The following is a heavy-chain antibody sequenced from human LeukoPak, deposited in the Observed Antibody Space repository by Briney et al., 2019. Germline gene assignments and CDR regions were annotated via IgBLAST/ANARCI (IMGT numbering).Heavy chain of an antibody. Sequence: ASVKVSCKASGYTFTGYYMHWVRQAPGQGLEWMGWINPNSGGTNYAQKFQGRVTMTRDTSTSTVYMELSSLRSEDTAVYYCARDQKPGGGNPHWYFDLWGRGTLVTVSS. CDR2: INPNSGGT. D-gene: IGHD4-23*01. CDR1: GYTFTGYY. CDR3: ARDQKPGGGNPHWYFDL. V-gene: IGHV1-2*02. J-gene: IGHJ2*01.